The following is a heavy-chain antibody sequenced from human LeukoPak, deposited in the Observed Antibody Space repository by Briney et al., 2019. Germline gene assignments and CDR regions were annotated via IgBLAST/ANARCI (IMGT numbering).Heavy chain of an antibody. CDR1: GFTFSSYS. Sequence: PGGSLRLSCAASGFTFSSYSMNWVRQAPGKGLEWVSSISSSSSYIYYADSVKGRFTISRGNAKNSLYLQMNSLRAEDTAVYYCAREKRPDNDAFDIWGQGTMVTVSS. CDR2: ISSSSSYI. V-gene: IGHV3-21*01. J-gene: IGHJ3*02. CDR3: AREKRPDNDAFDI.